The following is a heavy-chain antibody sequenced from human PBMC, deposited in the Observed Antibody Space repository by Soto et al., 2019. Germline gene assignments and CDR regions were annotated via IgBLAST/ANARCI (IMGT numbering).Heavy chain of an antibody. Sequence: GGSLRLSCAASGFTFSSYGMHWVRQAPGKGLEWVAVIWYDGSNKYYADSVKGRFTISRDNSKNTLYLQMNSLRAEDTAVYYCARGKHTAMVTILAYWGQGTLVTVSS. J-gene: IGHJ4*02. CDR1: GFTFSSYG. D-gene: IGHD5-18*01. CDR2: IWYDGSNK. CDR3: ARGKHTAMVTILAY. V-gene: IGHV3-33*01.